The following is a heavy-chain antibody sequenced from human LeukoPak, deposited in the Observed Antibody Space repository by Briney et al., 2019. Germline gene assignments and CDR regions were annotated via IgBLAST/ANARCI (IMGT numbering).Heavy chain of an antibody. V-gene: IGHV3-21*01. CDR2: ISTTSTYI. CDR3: ARDASPEGFDY. D-gene: IGHD1-14*01. J-gene: IGHJ4*02. Sequence: TPGGSLRLSCAASGFTFSNYNVNWVRQPPGKGLEWVSSISTTSTYIYYADSVKGRFTISRDNAKNSLYLQMNSLRAEDTAVYYCARDASPEGFDYWGQGTLVTVSS. CDR1: GFTFSNYN.